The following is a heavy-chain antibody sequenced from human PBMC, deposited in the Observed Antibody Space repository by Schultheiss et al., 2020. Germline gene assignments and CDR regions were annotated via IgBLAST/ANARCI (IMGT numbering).Heavy chain of an antibody. Sequence: SATLSLTCAVSGGSISSSNWWSWVRQPPGKGLEWIGEIYHSGSTNYNPSLKSRVTISVDKSKNQFSLKLSSVTAADTAVYYCAFTIFGVVIHYYYGMDVWGQGTTVTVSS. CDR3: AFTIFGVVIHYYYGMDV. J-gene: IGHJ6*02. CDR1: GGSISSSNW. CDR2: IYHSGST. D-gene: IGHD3-3*01. V-gene: IGHV4-4*02.